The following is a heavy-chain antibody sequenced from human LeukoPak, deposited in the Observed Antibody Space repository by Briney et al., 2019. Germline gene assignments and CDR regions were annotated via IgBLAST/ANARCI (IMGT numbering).Heavy chain of an antibody. CDR3: ARGLRRSSGWYYGFDY. CDR2: INPNSGGT. D-gene: IGHD6-19*01. J-gene: IGHJ4*02. CDR1: GYTFTGYY. Sequence: ASVKVSCKASGYTFTGYYMRWVRQAPGQGLEWMGRINPNSGGTNYAQKFQGRVTMPRDTSISTAYMELSRLRSDDTAVYYCARGLRRSSGWYYGFDYWGQGTLVTVSS. V-gene: IGHV1-2*06.